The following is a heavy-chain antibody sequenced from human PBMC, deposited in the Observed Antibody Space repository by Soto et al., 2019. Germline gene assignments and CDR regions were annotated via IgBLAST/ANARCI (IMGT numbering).Heavy chain of an antibody. CDR1: GDSISSYY. Sequence: QVQLQESGPGLVKPSETLSLTCAVSGDSISSYYCMWIRRPPGKGLESIGYLYYGRSANYNPSLKTRVTLSVDTSTNQCSLTLSSMTAADTAVYYCALRSMAVVPEYWGQGTLVTVSS. D-gene: IGHD3-22*01. CDR3: ALRSMAVVPEY. CDR2: LYYGRSA. J-gene: IGHJ4*02. V-gene: IGHV4-59*01.